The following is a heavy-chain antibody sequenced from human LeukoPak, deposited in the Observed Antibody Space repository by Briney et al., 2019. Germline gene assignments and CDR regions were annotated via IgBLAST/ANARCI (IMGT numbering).Heavy chain of an antibody. J-gene: IGHJ5*02. CDR3: ARAGYYDSSGYYNWSDP. CDR1: GGTFSSYA. Sequence: SVKVSCKASGGTFSSYAISCVRQAPGQGLEWMGGIIPIFGAANYAQKFQGRVTIIADESTSTAYMERSSLRSEDTAVYYCARAGYYDSSGYYNWSDPWGQGTLVTVSS. V-gene: IGHV1-69*13. D-gene: IGHD3-22*01. CDR2: IIPIFGAA.